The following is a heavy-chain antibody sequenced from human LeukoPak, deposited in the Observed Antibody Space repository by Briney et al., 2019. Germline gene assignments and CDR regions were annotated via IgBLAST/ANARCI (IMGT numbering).Heavy chain of an antibody. J-gene: IGHJ5*02. V-gene: IGHV4-31*03. CDR1: GGSISRSGYY. CDR2: IYYSGST. D-gene: IGHD4-17*01. Sequence: PSQTLSLTCTVSGGSISRSGYYWSWIRQHPGKGLEWIGYIYYSGSTYYNPSLKSRVTISVDRSKNQFSLKLSSVTAADTAVYYCARLYGEGPFDPWGQGTLVTVSS. CDR3: ARLYGEGPFDP.